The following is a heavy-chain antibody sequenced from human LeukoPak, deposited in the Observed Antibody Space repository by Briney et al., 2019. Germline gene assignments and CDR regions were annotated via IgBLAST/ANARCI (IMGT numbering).Heavy chain of an antibody. CDR1: GFTFCSYD. Sequence: PWGTLSLSCAASGFTFCSYDLSWLRQAQGKGLERVSAISGSGGSTSYADPVKGRLTISTENSKNTLYLQMNSLRAEDTAVYDYANGSTAMIYYYCYYMAVWGKGTTVTVSS. CDR2: ISGSGGST. D-gene: IGHD5-18*01. J-gene: IGHJ6*03. V-gene: IGHV3-23*01. CDR3: ANGSTAMIYYYCYYMAV.